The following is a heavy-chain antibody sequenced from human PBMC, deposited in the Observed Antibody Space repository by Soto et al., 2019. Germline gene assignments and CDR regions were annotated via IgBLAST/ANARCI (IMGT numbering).Heavy chain of an antibody. CDR3: ARVVLSITRGAFDA. J-gene: IGHJ3*01. D-gene: IGHD1-20*01. CDR2: ISHSGTS. Sequence: QVQLQESGPGLVKPSGTLSLTCAVSGGSISSSHWWTWVRQSPGKGLEYIGEISHSGTSNSNQSLKSRVTLSVDRSKNHFSLTLTSVTAADTAVYYCARVVLSITRGAFDAWGQGTPVIVSS. V-gene: IGHV4-4*02. CDR1: GGSISSSHW.